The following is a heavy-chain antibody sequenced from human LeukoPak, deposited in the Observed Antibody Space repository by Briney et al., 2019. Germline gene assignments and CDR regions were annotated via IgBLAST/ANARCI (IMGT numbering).Heavy chain of an antibody. V-gene: IGHV3-NL1*01. Sequence: PGGSLRLSCAASGFTFSSYGMSWVRQAPGQGLEWVSVICSDGSTKYYVDSVKGRFTISRDNSKNTLYLQMNSLRAEDTAVYYCARDYCSSTSCLFDYWGQGALVTVSS. CDR1: GFTFSSYG. CDR2: ICSDGSTK. CDR3: ARDYCSSTSCLFDY. J-gene: IGHJ4*02. D-gene: IGHD2-2*01.